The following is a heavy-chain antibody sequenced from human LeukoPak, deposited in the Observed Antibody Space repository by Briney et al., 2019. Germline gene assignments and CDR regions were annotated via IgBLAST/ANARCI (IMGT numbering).Heavy chain of an antibody. D-gene: IGHD3-9*01. J-gene: IGHJ4*02. V-gene: IGHV1-69*05. CDR1: GGTFSSYA. CDR2: IIPIFGTA. Sequence: SVKVSCKASGGTFSSYAISWVRQAPGQGLEWMGGIIPIFGTANYAQKFQGRVTITTDESTSTAYMELSSLRSEYTAVYYCARFVGGYYNSFDYWGQGTLVTVSS. CDR3: ARFVGGYYNSFDY.